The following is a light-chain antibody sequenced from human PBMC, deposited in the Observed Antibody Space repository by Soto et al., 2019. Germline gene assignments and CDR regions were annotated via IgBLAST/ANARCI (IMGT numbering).Light chain of an antibody. CDR2: DVS. Sequence: DIQMTHSPSTLSASVVDRVIITCRASQSINRRLAWYQQKPGKAPRLLIYDVSTLESGVPSRFGGSGSGTEFTLTISGVQPEDFATYYCQQYNSYSWTFGQGTKVDIK. J-gene: IGKJ1*01. CDR1: QSINRR. V-gene: IGKV1-5*01. CDR3: QQYNSYSWT.